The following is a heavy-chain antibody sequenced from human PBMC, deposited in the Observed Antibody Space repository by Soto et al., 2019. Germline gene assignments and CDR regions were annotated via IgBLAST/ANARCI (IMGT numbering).Heavy chain of an antibody. CDR1: GDSVSSSSAA. V-gene: IGHV6-1*01. D-gene: IGHD3-16*01. J-gene: IGHJ6*04. CDR2: TYYRSKWIH. CDR3: AGVVWFRGMDV. Sequence: PLQTLSLTCVISGDSVSSSSAAWNWIRQSPWRGLEWLGRTYYRSKWIHEYEVSMESRITINPDTSKNQFSLQLYSVTPEDTAVYYCAGVVWFRGMDVWGKGNTV.